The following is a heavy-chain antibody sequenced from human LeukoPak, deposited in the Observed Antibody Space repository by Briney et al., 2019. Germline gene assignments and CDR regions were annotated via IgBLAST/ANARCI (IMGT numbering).Heavy chain of an antibody. V-gene: IGHV3-7*03. D-gene: IGHD3-10*01. CDR3: TRVRPKYYYGSGGYYFDY. J-gene: IGHJ4*02. CDR1: GFTFSSYW. CDR2: IKQDGSEK. Sequence: PGGSLRLSCAASGFTFSSYWMSWVRQAPGKGLEWVANIKQDGSEKYYVDSVKGRFTISRDNAKNSLYLQMNSLRAEDTAVYYCTRVRPKYYYGSGGYYFDYWGQGTLVTVSS.